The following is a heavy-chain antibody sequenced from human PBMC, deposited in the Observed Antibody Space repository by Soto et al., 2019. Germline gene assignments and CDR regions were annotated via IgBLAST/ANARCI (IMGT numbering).Heavy chain of an antibody. CDR3: ARVGGQLFGDHGMDV. J-gene: IGHJ6*02. CDR2: MSPSSGNT. CDR1: GYTFTTYE. Sequence: QVQLVQSGAEVKKPGASVKVSCKASGYTFTTYEINWVRQVPGQGLEWMGWMSPSSGNTRYVDQFRGRVTMTSNTSMTTAYMELSSLRSEDTAVYYCARVGGQLFGDHGMDVWGQGTTVTVSS. D-gene: IGHD3-10*01. V-gene: IGHV1-8*01.